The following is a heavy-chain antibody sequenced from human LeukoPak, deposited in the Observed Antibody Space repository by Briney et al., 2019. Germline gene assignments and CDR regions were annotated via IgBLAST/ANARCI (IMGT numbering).Heavy chain of an antibody. CDR3: ARRGSVDYYYGMDV. V-gene: IGHV4-61*02. J-gene: IGHJ6*02. D-gene: IGHD6-19*01. CDR1: GGSINSDSYC. CDR2: ISTSGTT. Sequence: SETLSLTCTVSGGSINSDSYCWSWIRQPAGKGLEWIGRISTSGTTNYNPSLKSRVTISIDTSKNQFSLKLSSVTAADTAVYYCARRGSVDYYYGMDVWGQGTTVTVSS.